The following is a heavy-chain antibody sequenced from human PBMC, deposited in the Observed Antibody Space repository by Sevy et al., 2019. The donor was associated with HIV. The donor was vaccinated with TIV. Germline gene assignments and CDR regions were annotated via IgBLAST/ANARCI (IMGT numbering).Heavy chain of an antibody. Sequence: GGSLRLSCAGSGFTFSDYDMHWVRQAPGKGLEWVAVMSHDGNYKNYADSVKVRFTISRDNFKNTLYLQMNSLRVEDTAIYFCARLFCYGGDCYYLDHWGQGALVTVSS. CDR1: GFTFSDYD. V-gene: IGHV3-30*04. J-gene: IGHJ4*02. D-gene: IGHD2-21*02. CDR3: ARLFCYGGDCYYLDH. CDR2: MSHDGNYK.